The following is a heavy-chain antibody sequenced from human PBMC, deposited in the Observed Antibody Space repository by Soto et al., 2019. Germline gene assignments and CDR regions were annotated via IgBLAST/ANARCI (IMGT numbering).Heavy chain of an antibody. CDR1: GYTFTSYD. V-gene: IGHV1-8*01. Sequence: ASVKVSCTASGYTFTSYDINWVRQATGQGLEWMGWMNPNSGNTGYAQKFQGRVTMTRNTSISTAYMELSSLRSEDTAVYYCARGSYYYDFWSGPYPFDYWGQGTLVTVSS. J-gene: IGHJ4*02. CDR3: ARGSYYYDFWSGPYPFDY. D-gene: IGHD3-3*01. CDR2: MNPNSGNT.